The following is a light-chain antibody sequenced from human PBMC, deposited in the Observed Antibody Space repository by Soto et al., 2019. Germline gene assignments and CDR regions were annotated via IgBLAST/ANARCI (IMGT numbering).Light chain of an antibody. CDR2: DAS. CDR1: QSVSGW. CDR3: QQYETFSGT. Sequence: DIQMTQSNSALCPSVGDTITVACRASQSVSGWLAWYQQKPGEAPKLLIYDASALPRGVPSRFSGSGSGTKFTLTFASLQPDDFATYYCQQYETFSGTFGPGTKVDI. J-gene: IGKJ1*01. V-gene: IGKV1-5*01.